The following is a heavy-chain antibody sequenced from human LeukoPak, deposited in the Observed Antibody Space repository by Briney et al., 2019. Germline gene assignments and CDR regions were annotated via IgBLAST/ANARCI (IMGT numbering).Heavy chain of an antibody. Sequence: PGRSLRLSCAASGFTFSSYAMHWVRQAPGKGLEWVGVISYDGSNKYYADSVKGRFTISRDNSKNTLSLQMNSLRAEDTAVYYCARGDIVVVPYYFDYWGQGTLVTVSS. D-gene: IGHD2-2*01. V-gene: IGHV3-30*04. CDR1: GFTFSSYA. CDR3: ARGDIVVVPYYFDY. J-gene: IGHJ4*02. CDR2: ISYDGSNK.